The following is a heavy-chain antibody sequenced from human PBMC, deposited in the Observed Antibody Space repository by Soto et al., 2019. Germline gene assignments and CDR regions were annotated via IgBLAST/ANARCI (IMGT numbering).Heavy chain of an antibody. CDR1: GGSISSYY. CDR2: IYYSGST. J-gene: IGHJ5*02. D-gene: IGHD2-2*02. CDR3: SRDRYNNWSDP. Sequence: QVQLQESGPGLVKPSETLSLTCTVSGGSISSYYWSWIRQPPGKGLEWIGYIYYSGSTNYNPSLNSQVTISVDTSKNQFSLKLSSVTAADTAVYYCSRDRYNNWSDPWGQGTLVTVSS. V-gene: IGHV4-59*01.